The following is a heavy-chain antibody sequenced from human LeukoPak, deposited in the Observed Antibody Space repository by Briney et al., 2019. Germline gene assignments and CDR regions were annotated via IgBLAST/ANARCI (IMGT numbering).Heavy chain of an antibody. CDR3: ARIMTNHYYYYGMDV. V-gene: IGHV3-11*01. J-gene: IGHJ6*02. CDR1: GFTFSDYY. Sequence: GGSLRLSCAASGFTFSDYYMSWIRQAPGKGLEWVSYISSSGSTIYYADSVKGRFTISRDNAKNSLYLQMNSLRAEDTAVYYCARIMTNHYYYYGMDVWGQGTTVTVSS. D-gene: IGHD4-11*01. CDR2: ISSSGSTI.